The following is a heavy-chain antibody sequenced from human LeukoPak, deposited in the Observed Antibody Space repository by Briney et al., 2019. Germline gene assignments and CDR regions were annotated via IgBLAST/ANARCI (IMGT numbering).Heavy chain of an antibody. CDR1: GGSIGSYY. J-gene: IGHJ2*01. CDR2: MYYSGST. CDR3: ARSINSFDL. Sequence: PSETLSLTCTVSGGSIGSYYWSWIRQPPGKGLEWIGYMYYSGSTKYNPSLESRVTISLDMSKNQFSLKLKPVTAADAAVFYCARSINSFDLWGRGTLVTVSS. V-gene: IGHV4-59*01. D-gene: IGHD2-21*01.